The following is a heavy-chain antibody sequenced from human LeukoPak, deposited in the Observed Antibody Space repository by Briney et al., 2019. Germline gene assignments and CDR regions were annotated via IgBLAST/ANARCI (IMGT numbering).Heavy chain of an antibody. CDR2: ISGSAGSA. CDR3: AKGPLPVIAYYFDY. D-gene: IGHD2-21*01. CDR1: GFTFSNIA. V-gene: IGHV3-23*01. J-gene: IGHJ4*02. Sequence: GGSLRLSCAASGFTFSNIAMTWVRQAPGKGLEWVSSISGSAGSAYYADSVKGRFSISRDNSKNTLYLQMNSLRADDTAVYYCAKGPLPVIAYYFDYWGQGTLVTVSS.